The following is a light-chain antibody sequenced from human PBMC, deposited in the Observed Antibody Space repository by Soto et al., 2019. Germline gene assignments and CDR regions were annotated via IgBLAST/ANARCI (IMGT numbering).Light chain of an antibody. J-gene: IGKJ3*01. V-gene: IGKV1-9*01. CDR3: QQFSSYPRT. CDR1: QGIASH. Sequence: DIQLTQSPSFLSASVGDRVTITCRASQGIASHLAWYQQKPGQAPKLLIYGASTLQSGVPSWFSGSGSGTDFTLTISSLQTEDFATYYCQQFSSYPRTLGPGTKVDIK. CDR2: GAS.